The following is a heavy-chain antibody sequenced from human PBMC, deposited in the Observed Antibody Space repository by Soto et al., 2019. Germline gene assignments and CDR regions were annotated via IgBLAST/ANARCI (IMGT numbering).Heavy chain of an antibody. CDR1: GGTFSSYG. CDR2: IIPIFGTA. Sequence: QVQLVQSGAEVKKPGSSVKVSCKASGGTFSSYGISWVRQAPGQGLEWMGGIIPIFGTANYAQKFQGRVTITADESTSTAYMELSGLRSEDAAVYYCAIAARGYYYYGMDVWGQGTTVTASS. D-gene: IGHD6-6*01. J-gene: IGHJ6*02. V-gene: IGHV1-69*01. CDR3: AIAARGYYYYGMDV.